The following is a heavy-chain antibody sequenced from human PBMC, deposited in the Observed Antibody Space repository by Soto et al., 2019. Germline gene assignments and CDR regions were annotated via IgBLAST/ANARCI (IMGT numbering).Heavy chain of an antibody. CDR3: AKRTAVAGKYYYYYYYMDV. CDR1: GFTFSSYA. Sequence: GGSLRLSCAASGFTFSSYAMKWVRQAPGKGLEWVSLIGESGTPTYYADSVKGRFTISRDNSGNTLYLQMNSLRAEDTAVYYCAKRTAVAGKYYYYYYYMDVWGKGTTVTVSS. CDR2: IGESGTPT. D-gene: IGHD6-19*01. J-gene: IGHJ6*03. V-gene: IGHV3-23*01.